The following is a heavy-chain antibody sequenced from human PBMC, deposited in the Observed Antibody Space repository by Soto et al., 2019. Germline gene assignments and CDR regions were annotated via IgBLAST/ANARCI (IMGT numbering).Heavy chain of an antibody. V-gene: IGHV4-59*01. D-gene: IGHD1-26*01. CDR1: GGSISSYY. Sequence: SETLSLTCTVSGGSISSYYWSWIRQPPGKGLEWIGYIYYSGSTNYNPSLKSRVTISVDTSKNQFSLKLSSVTAADTAVYYCARARGSGETRLFDYWGQGTLVTVSS. CDR2: IYYSGST. J-gene: IGHJ4*02. CDR3: ARARGSGETRLFDY.